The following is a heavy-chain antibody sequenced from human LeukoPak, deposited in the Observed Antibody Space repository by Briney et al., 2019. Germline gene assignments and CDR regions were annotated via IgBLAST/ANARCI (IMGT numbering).Heavy chain of an antibody. CDR2: ISYDGSNK. CDR3: AKDRYDSSGYIPGY. V-gene: IGHV3-30*18. Sequence: GRSLRLSCAASGFTFSSYGMHWVRQAPGKGLEWVAVISYDGSNKYYADSVKGRFTISRDNSKNTLYLQMNSLRAEDTAVYYCAKDRYDSSGYIPGYWGQGTLVTVPS. J-gene: IGHJ4*02. D-gene: IGHD3-22*01. CDR1: GFTFSSYG.